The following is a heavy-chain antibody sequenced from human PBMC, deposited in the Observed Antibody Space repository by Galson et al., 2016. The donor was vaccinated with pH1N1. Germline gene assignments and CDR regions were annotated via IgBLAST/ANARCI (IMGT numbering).Heavy chain of an antibody. V-gene: IGHV1-3*04. CDR1: GYSFTDYA. CDR3: ARGGTLRDFWSNYYPNGVDV. J-gene: IGHJ6*02. D-gene: IGHD3-3*01. Sequence: SGAEVKKPGASVKVSCKASGYSFTDYAFHCVSQAPGQVLEWMGWINTANGNTKYLQKFQGRVTIARDTSASTAYMDLSGLGSEDTAVYYCARGGTLRDFWSNYYPNGVDVWGQGTTVTVSS. CDR2: INTANGNT.